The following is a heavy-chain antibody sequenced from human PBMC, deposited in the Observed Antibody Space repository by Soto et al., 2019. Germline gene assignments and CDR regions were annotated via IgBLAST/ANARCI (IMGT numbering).Heavy chain of an antibody. CDR3: ARDYYDSSGYSRHDAFDI. CDR2: IYYSGST. Sequence: ETLSLTCTVSGGSISSYYWSWIRQPPGKGLEWIGYIYYSGSTNYNPSLKSRVTISVDTSKNQFSLKLSSVTAADTAVYYCARDYYDSSGYSRHDAFDIWGQGTMVTVSS. V-gene: IGHV4-59*01. J-gene: IGHJ3*02. D-gene: IGHD3-22*01. CDR1: GGSISSYY.